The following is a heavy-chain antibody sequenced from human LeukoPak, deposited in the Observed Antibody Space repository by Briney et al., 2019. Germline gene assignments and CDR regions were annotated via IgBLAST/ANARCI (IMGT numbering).Heavy chain of an antibody. D-gene: IGHD6-19*01. CDR1: GYFISSGYY. Sequence: SETLSLTFTVSGYFISSGYYWGWIRQPPGKGLQWIGSIHHSGSTYYNPSLKSRVTISVDTSKNQFSLKLSSVTAADTAVYYCARTSSSGLVGGYYFDYWGQGTLVTVSS. V-gene: IGHV4-38-2*02. CDR2: IHHSGST. J-gene: IGHJ4*02. CDR3: ARTSSSGLVGGYYFDY.